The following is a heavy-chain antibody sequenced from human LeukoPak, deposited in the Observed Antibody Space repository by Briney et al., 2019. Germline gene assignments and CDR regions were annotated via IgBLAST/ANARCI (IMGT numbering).Heavy chain of an antibody. CDR2: MNPNSGNT. Sequence: ASVKVSCKASGYTFTSYDINWVRQATGQGLEWMGWMNPNSGNTGYAQKFQGRVTITRNTSISTAYMELSSLRSEDTAVYYCARGDGGGNSIYYYYYYMDVWGKGTTVTVSS. CDR3: ARGDGGGNSIYYYYYYMDV. CDR1: GYTFTSYD. J-gene: IGHJ6*03. V-gene: IGHV1-8*03. D-gene: IGHD4-23*01.